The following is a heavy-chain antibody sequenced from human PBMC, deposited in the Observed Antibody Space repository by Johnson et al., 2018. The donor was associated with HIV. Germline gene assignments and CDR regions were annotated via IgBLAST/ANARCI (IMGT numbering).Heavy chain of an antibody. CDR3: AKERQGAISVFALAGAFDI. J-gene: IGHJ3*02. V-gene: IGHV3-9*01. CDR2: IILNRGTI. D-gene: IGHD2-2*01. Sequence: VQLVESGGDWVQPGRSLRLSCAASGLMFDDYAMHWVRQAPGKGLEWVSGIILNRGTIGYADSVKGRFTVSRDNAKNSLYLQMNSLRPEDTALYYCAKERQGAISVFALAGAFDIWGQGSMVTVSS. CDR1: GLMFDDYA.